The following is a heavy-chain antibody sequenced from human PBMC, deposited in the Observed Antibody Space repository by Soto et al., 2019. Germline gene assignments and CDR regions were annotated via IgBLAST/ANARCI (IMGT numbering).Heavy chain of an antibody. Sequence: GSLRLACAAFGFTFSTNSMAWVRQTPGKGLEWVSGLSVGGDRTFYLESVKGRFTISSDTSTNVVYLQMSSLRADDTAVYFCAKWDGYGDSWGQGTLVTVSS. CDR3: AKWDGYGDS. J-gene: IGHJ5*01. CDR1: GFTFSTNS. D-gene: IGHD5-18*01. CDR2: LSVGGDRT. V-gene: IGHV3-23*01.